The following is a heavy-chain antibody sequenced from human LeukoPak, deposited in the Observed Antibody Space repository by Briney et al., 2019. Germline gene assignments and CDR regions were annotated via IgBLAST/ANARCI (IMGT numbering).Heavy chain of an antibody. Sequence: GGSLRLSCAASGXTFNTYTMKWVRQAPGKGLEWVSSISSRSTYIDYAASVRGRFTISRDNAKNSLNLQMNSLIADDTAVYYCVRLGRGFDYWGQGTLVTVSS. D-gene: IGHD2-15*01. CDR3: VRLGRGFDY. V-gene: IGHV3-21*01. CDR1: GXTFNTYT. J-gene: IGHJ4*02. CDR2: ISSRSTYI.